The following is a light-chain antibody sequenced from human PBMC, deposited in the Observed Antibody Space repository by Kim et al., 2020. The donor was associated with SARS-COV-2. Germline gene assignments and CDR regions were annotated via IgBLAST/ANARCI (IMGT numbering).Light chain of an antibody. CDR2: ATS. Sequence: DIQLTQSPSTLSASVGDRVTITCRASQSVSDWLAWYQQKPGKAPYLLISATSSLESGVTSRFSASGSGTEFTLTISSLQPDDFATYYCQQYNSYSLTFGGGTKVDIK. V-gene: IGKV1-5*03. CDR3: QQYNSYSLT. CDR1: QSVSDW. J-gene: IGKJ4*01.